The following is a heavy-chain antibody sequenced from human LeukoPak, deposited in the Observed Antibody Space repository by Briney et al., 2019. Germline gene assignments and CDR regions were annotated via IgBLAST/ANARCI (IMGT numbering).Heavy chain of an antibody. J-gene: IGHJ6*02. Sequence: GGSLRLSCAASGFTFSNYAMSWVRQAPGKGLEWVSTLSSGGSTYYADSVKGRFTISRDSSKNTLYLQMNSLRAEDTAVYYCAKAVRSGGSYYYGMDVWGQGTAVTASS. V-gene: IGHV3-23*01. CDR1: GFTFSNYA. CDR3: AKAVRSGGSYYYGMDV. D-gene: IGHD1-26*01. CDR2: LSSGGST.